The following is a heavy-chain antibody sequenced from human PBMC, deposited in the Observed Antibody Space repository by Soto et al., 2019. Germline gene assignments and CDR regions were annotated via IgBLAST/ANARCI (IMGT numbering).Heavy chain of an antibody. J-gene: IGHJ4*02. D-gene: IGHD5-12*01. CDR1: GYTFTSYA. Sequence: QVQLVQSGAEVKKPGASVKVSCKASGYTFTSYAMHWVRQAPGQRLEWMGWINAGNGNTKYSQKFQGRVTITRDTSASTAYVELSSLRSEDTAVYYCARPSGYDTTTLDYWGQGTLVTVSS. V-gene: IGHV1-3*01. CDR3: ARPSGYDTTTLDY. CDR2: INAGNGNT.